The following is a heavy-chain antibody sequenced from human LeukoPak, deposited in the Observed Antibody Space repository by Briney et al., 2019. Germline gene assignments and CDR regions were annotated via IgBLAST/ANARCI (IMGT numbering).Heavy chain of an antibody. CDR2: VNPKNGAT. Sequence: GASGKVSCKPAAYTFTSVYLHWVRQAPGQGLQWMVWVNPKNGATKYSQTFRGRVTMTRDTSIDTAYMELSSLTSDDTAIYYCARPTHRLTVTTAIDYWGQGTLVTVSS. CDR1: AYTFTSVY. CDR3: ARPTHRLTVTTAIDY. V-gene: IGHV1-2*02. D-gene: IGHD4-17*01. J-gene: IGHJ4*02.